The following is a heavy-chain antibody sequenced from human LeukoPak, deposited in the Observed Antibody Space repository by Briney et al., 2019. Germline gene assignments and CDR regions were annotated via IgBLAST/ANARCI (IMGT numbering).Heavy chain of an antibody. J-gene: IGHJ4*02. V-gene: IGHV3-48*01. Sequence: GGSLRLSCAASGFTFSSYSMNWVRQAPGKGLEWVSYISSSSSTIYYADSVKGRFSISRDNAKNSLFLQMNSLRAEDTAVYFCASNDYRDEGIDSWGQGTLVTVSS. CDR1: GFTFSSYS. D-gene: IGHD4-17*01. CDR2: ISSSSSTI. CDR3: ASNDYRDEGIDS.